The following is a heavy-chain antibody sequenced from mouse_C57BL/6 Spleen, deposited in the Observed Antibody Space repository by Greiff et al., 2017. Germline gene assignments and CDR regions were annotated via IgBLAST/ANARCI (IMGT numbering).Heavy chain of an antibody. J-gene: IGHJ4*01. CDR3: ARTGDGYSYYAMDY. D-gene: IGHD2-3*01. V-gene: IGHV1-18*01. CDR1: GYTFTDYN. Sequence: VQLKQSGPELVKPGASVKIPCKASGYTFTDYNMDWVKQSHGKSLEWIGNINPNNGGTIYNQKFKGKATLTVDKSSSTAYMELRSLTSEDTAVYYCARTGDGYSYYAMDYWGQGTSVTVSS. CDR2: INPNNGGT.